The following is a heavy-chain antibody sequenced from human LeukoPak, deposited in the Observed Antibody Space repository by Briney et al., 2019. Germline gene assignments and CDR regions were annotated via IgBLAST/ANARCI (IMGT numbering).Heavy chain of an antibody. Sequence: SETLSLTCTVSGGSISSYYWSWIRQPPGKGLEWIGYIYYSGSINYNPSLKSRVTISVDTSKNQFSLKLSSVTAADTAVYYCARDTVTDAFDIWGQGTMVTVSS. V-gene: IGHV4-59*01. J-gene: IGHJ3*02. CDR1: GGSISSYY. CDR2: IYYSGSI. D-gene: IGHD4-17*01. CDR3: ARDTVTDAFDI.